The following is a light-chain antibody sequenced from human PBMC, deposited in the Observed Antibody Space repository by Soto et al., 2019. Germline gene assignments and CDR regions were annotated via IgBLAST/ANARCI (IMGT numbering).Light chain of an antibody. V-gene: IGLV2-14*03. CDR2: DVS. CDR1: SNDVGGYNY. Sequence: QSALTQPASVSGSPGQSITISCTGTSNDVGGYNYVSWYQHHPGKAPKLMIYDVSNRPSGVSNRFSGSKSANTASLTISGLQTEDESDYYCSSYTGSSTYVFGTGTKVTVL. CDR3: SSYTGSSTYV. J-gene: IGLJ1*01.